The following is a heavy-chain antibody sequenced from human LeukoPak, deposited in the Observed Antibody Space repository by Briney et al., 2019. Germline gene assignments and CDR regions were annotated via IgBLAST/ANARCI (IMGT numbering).Heavy chain of an antibody. Sequence: GGSLRLSCAASGFTFSSYGMHWVRQAPGKGLEWVAFIRYDGSNKYYADSVKGRFTISRDNSKNTLYLQMNSLRAEDTAVYFCAKDGTPYGLGRHSLGNWFDPWGQGTLVTVSS. CDR3: AKDGTPYGLGRHSLGNWFDP. V-gene: IGHV3-30*02. D-gene: IGHD3-10*01. J-gene: IGHJ5*02. CDR1: GFTFSSYG. CDR2: IRYDGSNK.